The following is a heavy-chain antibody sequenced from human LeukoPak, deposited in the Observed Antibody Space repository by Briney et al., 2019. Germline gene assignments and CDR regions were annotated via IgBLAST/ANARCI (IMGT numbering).Heavy chain of an antibody. CDR3: ARHGGWLAGARN. V-gene: IGHV4-59*08. CDR1: GGSISNYY. Sequence: SETLSLTCTVSGGSISNYYWSWIRQSPGKGLGWIGYIYYSGSTNYNPSLKSRVTISVDTSKNQFSLKLTSVTAADTAVYYCARHGGWLAGARNWGQGTLVTVSS. CDR2: IYYSGST. J-gene: IGHJ4*02. D-gene: IGHD6-19*01.